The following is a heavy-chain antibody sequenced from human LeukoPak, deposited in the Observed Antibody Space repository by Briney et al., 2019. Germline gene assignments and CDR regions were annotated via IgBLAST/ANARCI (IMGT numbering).Heavy chain of an antibody. CDR1: GYTFTTYY. V-gene: IGHV1-46*01. Sequence: AAVKVSCKASGYTFTTYYMPWVRQAPGEGLEWMGIINPSGGSTSYAQKFQGRVTMTRDTSTSTVYMELSSLRSEDTAVYYCARGGIAAAGKDYYYMDVWGKGTTVTVSS. D-gene: IGHD6-13*01. J-gene: IGHJ6*03. CDR3: ARGGIAAAGKDYYYMDV. CDR2: INPSGGST.